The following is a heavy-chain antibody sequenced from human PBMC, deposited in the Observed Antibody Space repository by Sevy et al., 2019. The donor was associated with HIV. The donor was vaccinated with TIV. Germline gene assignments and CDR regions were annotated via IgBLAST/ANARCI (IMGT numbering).Heavy chain of an antibody. D-gene: IGHD1-26*01. V-gene: IGHV4-59*08. J-gene: IGHJ4*02. CDR2: IYYNGHI. CDR1: GGSITSLY. CDR3: AGENAWGRGYS. Sequence: SETLSLTCTVSGGSITSLYWNWIRQPPGKGLEWIVNIYYNGHINYNPSLKSRVTLSIDTSKNQFSLRLISVTAADTAMYYCAGENAWGRGYSWGQGTLVTVSS.